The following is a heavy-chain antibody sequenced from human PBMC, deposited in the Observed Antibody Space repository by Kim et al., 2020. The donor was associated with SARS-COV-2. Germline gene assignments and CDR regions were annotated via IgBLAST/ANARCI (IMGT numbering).Heavy chain of an antibody. V-gene: IGHV3-23*01. CDR3: AKPFPRGVPSIAAAQRSRYFDP. J-gene: IGHJ2*01. CDR1: GFTFSSYA. Sequence: GGSLRLSCAASGFTFSSYAMSWVRQAPGKGLEWVSAISGSGGSTYYADSVKGRFTISRDNSKNTLYLQMNSLRAEDTAVYYCAKPFPRGVPSIAAAQRSRYFDPWGRGTLVTVSS. D-gene: IGHD6-13*01. CDR2: ISGSGGST.